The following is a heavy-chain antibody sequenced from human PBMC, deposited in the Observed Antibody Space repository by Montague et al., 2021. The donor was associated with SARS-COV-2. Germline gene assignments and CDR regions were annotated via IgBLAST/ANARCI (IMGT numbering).Heavy chain of an antibody. Sequence: SETLSLTCTVSDGSITIYNHYWTWIRQPPGKGLEWIGSIYYSGSTYYNPSLESRVTMSADTSKYQFFLRVTSVTAADTAVYYCARGKRLPGNYYFDYWGQGFLVTVSS. CDR1: DGSITIYNHY. D-gene: IGHD6-25*01. J-gene: IGHJ4*02. V-gene: IGHV4-39*02. CDR3: ARGKRLPGNYYFDY. CDR2: IYYSGST.